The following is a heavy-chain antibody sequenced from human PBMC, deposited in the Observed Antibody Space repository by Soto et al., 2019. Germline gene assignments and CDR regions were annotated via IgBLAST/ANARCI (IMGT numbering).Heavy chain of an antibody. CDR1: GFTFSSYG. V-gene: IGHV3-30*18. Sequence: GGSLRLSCAASGFTFSSYGMHWVRQAPGKGLEWVAVISYDGSNKYYADSVKGRFTISRDNSKNTLYLQMNSLRAEDTAVYYCAKGKKPSDAFDIWGQGTMVTVSS. CDR3: AKGKKPSDAFDI. J-gene: IGHJ3*02. CDR2: ISYDGSNK.